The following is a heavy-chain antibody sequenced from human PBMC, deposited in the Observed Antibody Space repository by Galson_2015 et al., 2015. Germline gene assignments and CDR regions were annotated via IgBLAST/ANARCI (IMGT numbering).Heavy chain of an antibody. Sequence: SVKVSCKASGYTFTSYGISWVRQAPGQGLEWMGWISAYNGNTNYAQKLQGRVTMTTDTSTSTAYMGLRSLRSDDTAVYYCAREPAPHCSSTSCYSYYYYGMDVWGQGTTVTVSS. CDR1: GYTFTSYG. CDR2: ISAYNGNT. D-gene: IGHD2-2*01. CDR3: AREPAPHCSSTSCYSYYYYGMDV. V-gene: IGHV1-18*01. J-gene: IGHJ6*02.